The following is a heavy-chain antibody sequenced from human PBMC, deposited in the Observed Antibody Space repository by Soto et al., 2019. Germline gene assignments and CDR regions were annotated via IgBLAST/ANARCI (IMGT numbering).Heavy chain of an antibody. CDR3: ARSLVPTNYYGMDV. Sequence: AVDGGTCIGHDGRRIRQHQGKGLEWIGEINHSGSTNYNPSLKSRVTISVDTSKNQFSLKLSSVTAADTAVYYCARSLVPTNYYGMDVWGQGIMVTVSS. CDR1: GGTCIGHD. J-gene: IGHJ6*02. D-gene: IGHD5-12*01. CDR2: INHSGST. V-gene: IGHV4-34*01.